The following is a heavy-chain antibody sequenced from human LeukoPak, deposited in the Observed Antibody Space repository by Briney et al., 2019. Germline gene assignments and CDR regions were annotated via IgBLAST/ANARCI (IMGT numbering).Heavy chain of an antibody. CDR3: AKGPHYYGSGSRYYYYYGMDV. Sequence: GGSLRLSCAASGFTFSSYWMSWVRQAPGKGLEWVSAISGSGGSTYYADSVKGRFTISRDNSKNTLYLQMNSLRAEDTAVYYCAKGPHYYGSGSRYYYYYGMDVWGQGTTVTVSS. D-gene: IGHD3-10*01. J-gene: IGHJ6*02. V-gene: IGHV3-23*01. CDR2: ISGSGGST. CDR1: GFTFSSYW.